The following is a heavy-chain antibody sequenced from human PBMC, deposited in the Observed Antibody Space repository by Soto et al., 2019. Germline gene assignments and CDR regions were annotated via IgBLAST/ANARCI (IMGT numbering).Heavy chain of an antibody. V-gene: IGHV3-23*01. J-gene: IGHJ5*02. CDR3: ARRGVEAGSYERWFDP. D-gene: IGHD6-13*01. CDR1: GFTFSNYG. CDR2: IGSSGTT. Sequence: PVGSLRLSCECSGFTFSNYGMSCVRQAPGKGLEWVSGIGSSGTTYYADSVKGRFTVSRDNSKKTMYMQMNSLRADDTAVYYCARRGVEAGSYERWFDPWGQGALVTVSS.